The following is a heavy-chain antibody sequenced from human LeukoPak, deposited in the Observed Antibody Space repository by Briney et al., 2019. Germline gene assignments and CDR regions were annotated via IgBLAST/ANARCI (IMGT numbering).Heavy chain of an antibody. CDR3: VRAATPYSSSIIGGPFDP. J-gene: IGHJ5*02. CDR2: INPSGGST. Sequence: ASVKVSCKASGYTFTSYYMHWVRQALGQGLEWMGIINPSGGSTSYAQKFQGRVTMTRDTSTSTVYMELSSLRSEDTAVYYCVRAATPYSSSIIGGPFDPWGQGTLVTVSS. D-gene: IGHD6-6*01. V-gene: IGHV1-46*03. CDR1: GYTFTSYY.